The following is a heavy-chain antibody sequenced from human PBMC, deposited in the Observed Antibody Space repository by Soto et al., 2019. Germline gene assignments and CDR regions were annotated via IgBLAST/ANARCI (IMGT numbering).Heavy chain of an antibody. D-gene: IGHD3-10*01. CDR2: ISGRGGST. J-gene: IGHJ4*02. V-gene: IGHV3-23*01. Sequence: EVQLLESGGGLVQPGGSLRLSCAASGFTFSSYAMSWVRQAPGKGLEWVSAISGRGGSTYYADSVKGRFTISRDNSKNTLYLKMNSLRAEDTAVYYCSKDFLLWFGESLYYYFDYWGQGTLVTVSS. CDR3: SKDFLLWFGESLYYYFDY. CDR1: GFTFSSYA.